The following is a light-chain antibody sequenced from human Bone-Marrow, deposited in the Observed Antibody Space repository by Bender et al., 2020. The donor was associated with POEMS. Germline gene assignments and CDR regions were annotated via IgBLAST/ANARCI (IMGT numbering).Light chain of an antibody. V-gene: IGLV2-14*03. CDR3: ASYTAGSKL. CDR2: DVT. J-gene: IGLJ1*01. CDR1: SSDGDAYKY. Sequence: QSALTQPASVSGSPGQSITISCTGTSSDGDAYKYVSWYQLHPGKAPKLMIYDVTHRPSGVSNRFSGSKSGNTASLTVSGLQAEDEADYYCASYTAGSKLFGTGTKVTVV.